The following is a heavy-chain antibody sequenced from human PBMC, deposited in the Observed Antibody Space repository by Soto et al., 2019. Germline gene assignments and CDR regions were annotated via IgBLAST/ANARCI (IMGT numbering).Heavy chain of an antibody. J-gene: IGHJ6*02. CDR2: IYHSGST. CDR1: GGSISSGGYS. V-gene: IGHV4-30-2*01. Sequence: PSETLSLTCAVSGGSISSGGYSWSWIRQPPGKGLEWIGYIYHSGSTYYNPSLKSRVTISVARSKNQFSLKLSSVTAADTAVYYCARVNNYYDSSGYLYYYYGMDVWGQGTTVTVSS. D-gene: IGHD3-22*01. CDR3: ARVNNYYDSSGYLYYYYGMDV.